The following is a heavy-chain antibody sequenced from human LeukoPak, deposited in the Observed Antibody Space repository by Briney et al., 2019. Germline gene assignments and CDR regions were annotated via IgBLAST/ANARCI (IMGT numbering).Heavy chain of an antibody. J-gene: IGHJ5*02. V-gene: IGHV3-23*01. Sequence: GGALRLSCAASGFTFSSYDMTWVRQAPGRGLEWVSSIRPSGDNTYYGDSVKGRFTISRDNSKNTVYLQMNNMRVDDTAIYYCARVAGSHWFDPWGQGTLVTVPS. CDR1: GFTFSSYD. CDR2: IRPSGDNT. CDR3: ARVAGSHWFDP. D-gene: IGHD6-19*01.